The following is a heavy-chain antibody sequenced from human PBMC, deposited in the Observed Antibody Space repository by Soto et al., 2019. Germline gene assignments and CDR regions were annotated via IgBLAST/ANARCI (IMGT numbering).Heavy chain of an antibody. Sequence: SETLSLTCAVYGGSFSGYYWSWIRQPPGKGLEWIGEINHSGSTNYNPSLKSRVTISVDTSKNQFSLKLSSVTAADTAVYYCATIRLNPTTRARIHSMRYYYGMDVWGQGTTVTVSS. V-gene: IGHV4-34*01. J-gene: IGHJ6*02. CDR3: ATIRLNPTTRARIHSMRYYYGMDV. CDR2: INHSGST. CDR1: GGSFSGYY. D-gene: IGHD1-7*01.